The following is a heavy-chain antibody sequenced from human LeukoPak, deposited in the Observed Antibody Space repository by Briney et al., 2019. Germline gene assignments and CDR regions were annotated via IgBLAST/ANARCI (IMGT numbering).Heavy chain of an antibody. V-gene: IGHV3-53*01. CDR1: GFTVSSTY. CDR3: ARDLVGSFDY. D-gene: IGHD1-26*01. J-gene: IGHJ4*02. Sequence: GGSLRLSCAASGFTVSSTYMSWVRQTPGKGLEWVSVIYSGGSTYYADSVKGRFTISRDNSKNTLYLQMNSLRAEDTAVYYCARDLVGSFDYWGQGTLVTVSS. CDR2: IYSGGST.